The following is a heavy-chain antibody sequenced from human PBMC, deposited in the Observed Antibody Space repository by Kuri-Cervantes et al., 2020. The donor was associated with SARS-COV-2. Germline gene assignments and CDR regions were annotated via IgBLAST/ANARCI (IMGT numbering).Heavy chain of an antibody. J-gene: IGHJ4*02. CDR2: IYYSGST. CDR3: ARTASTVTTNPYRYYFDY. CDR1: GYPISSGYY. V-gene: IGHV4-38-2*02. Sequence: SDILSLPCTVPGYPISSGYYWGWIRQPPGKGLEWIGYIYYSGSTNYNPSLKSRVTISVDTSRNQFSLKLSSVTAADTAVYYCARTASTVTTNPYRYYFDYWGQGTLVTVSS. D-gene: IGHD4-11*01.